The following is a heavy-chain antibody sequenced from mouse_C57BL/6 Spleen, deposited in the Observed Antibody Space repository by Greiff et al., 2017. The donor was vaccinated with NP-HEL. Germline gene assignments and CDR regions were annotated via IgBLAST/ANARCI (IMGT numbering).Heavy chain of an antibody. CDR2: IDPSDSYT. J-gene: IGHJ4*01. CDR1: GYTFTSYW. Sequence: QVQLQQPGAELVMPGASVKLSCKASGYTFTSYWMHWVKQRPGQGLEWIGEIDPSDSYTNYNQKFKGKSTLTVDKSSSTAYMQLSSLTSEDSAVYYCARRGYYYRSSEDYAMDYWGQGTSVTVSS. D-gene: IGHD1-1*01. V-gene: IGHV1-69*01. CDR3: ARRGYYYRSSEDYAMDY.